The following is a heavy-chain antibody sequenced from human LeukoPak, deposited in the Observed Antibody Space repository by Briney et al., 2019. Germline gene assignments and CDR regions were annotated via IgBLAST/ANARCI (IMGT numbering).Heavy chain of an antibody. J-gene: IGHJ4*02. D-gene: IGHD3-22*01. CDR1: GGTFSSYA. Sequence: EASVKVSCKASGGTFSSYAISWVRQAPGQGLEWMGGIIPIFGTANYAQKFQGRVTITTDESTSTAYMELSSLRSEDTAVYYCARAVGSGYYRYYFDYWGQGTLVTVSS. CDR3: ARAVGSGYYRYYFDY. CDR2: IIPIFGTA. V-gene: IGHV1-69*05.